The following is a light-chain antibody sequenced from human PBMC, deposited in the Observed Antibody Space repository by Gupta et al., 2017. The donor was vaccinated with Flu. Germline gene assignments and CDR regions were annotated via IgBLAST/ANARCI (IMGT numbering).Light chain of an antibody. CDR3: QKYYSSPT. CDR2: WAS. J-gene: IGKJ5*01. Sequence: DIVMTQSPDSLVVSLGERATINCKSSQSVLYSSHDKNYLAWYQQKPGQPPKLLIYWASTRESGVPDRFSGSGSATDFTLTISSLQAEDVAVYYCQKYYSSPTFGQGTRLEI. V-gene: IGKV4-1*01. CDR1: QSVLYSSHDKNY.